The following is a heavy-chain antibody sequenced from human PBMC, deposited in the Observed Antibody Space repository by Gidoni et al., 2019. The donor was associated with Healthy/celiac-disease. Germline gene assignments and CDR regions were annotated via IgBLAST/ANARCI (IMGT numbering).Heavy chain of an antibody. D-gene: IGHD3-16*01. CDR2: INHSGST. CDR3: ARGRAFGGVMSGPKLYDY. J-gene: IGHJ4*02. CDR1: GGSFSGYY. V-gene: IGHV4-34*01. Sequence: QVQLQQWGAGLLKPSETLSLTCAVYGGSFSGYYWSWIRQPPGTGREWIGEINHSGSTNYNPSLKSRVTISVDTSKNQFSLRLSSVTAADTAVYYCARGRAFGGVMSGPKLYDYWGQGTLVTVSS.